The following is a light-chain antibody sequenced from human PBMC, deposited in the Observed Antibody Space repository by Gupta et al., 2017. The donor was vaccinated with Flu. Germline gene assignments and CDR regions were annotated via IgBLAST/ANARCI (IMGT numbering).Light chain of an antibody. CDR3: PAWDSSRDGVV. CDR1: YIGNSD. J-gene: IGLJ2*01. V-gene: IGLV3-21*02. CDR2: GDS. Sequence: TATITSGGNYIGNSDVHWYQQHPGPAPVLVVFGDSARPSGIPDRFSGSNSGTPATLTISRAEAGDEADYYCPAWDSSRDGVVFGGGTKVTVI.